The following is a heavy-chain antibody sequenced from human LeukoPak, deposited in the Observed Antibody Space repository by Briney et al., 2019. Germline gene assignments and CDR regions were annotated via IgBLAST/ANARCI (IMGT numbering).Heavy chain of an antibody. CDR1: GGSFSGYY. D-gene: IGHD6-19*01. CDR3: ARGGKGGIAVAGTKDFDY. V-gene: IGHV4-34*01. J-gene: IGHJ4*02. CDR2: INHSGST. Sequence: SETLSLTCAVYGGSFSGYYWSWIRQPPGKGLEWIGEINHSGSTNYSPSLKSRVTISVDTSKNQFSLKLSSVTAADTAVYYCARGGKGGIAVAGTKDFDYWGQGTLVTVSS.